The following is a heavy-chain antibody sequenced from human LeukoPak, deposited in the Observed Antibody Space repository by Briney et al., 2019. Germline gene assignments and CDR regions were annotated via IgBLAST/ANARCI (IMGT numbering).Heavy chain of an antibody. J-gene: IGHJ3*02. D-gene: IGHD3-22*01. CDR1: GFTFSSYG. CDR2: ISGSGGST. CDR3: AKPKNYYDSSGYPYDAFDI. Sequence: GGSLRLSCAASGFTFSSYGMSWVRQAPGKGLEWVSSISGSGGSTYYVDSVKGRFTISRDDSKNTLYLQMNTLRAEDTAVYYCAKPKNYYDSSGYPYDAFDIWGQGTMVTVSS. V-gene: IGHV3-23*01.